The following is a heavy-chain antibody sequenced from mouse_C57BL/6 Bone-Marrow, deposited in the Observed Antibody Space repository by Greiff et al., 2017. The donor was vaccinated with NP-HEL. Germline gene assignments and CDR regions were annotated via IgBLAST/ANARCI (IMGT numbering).Heavy chain of an antibody. CDR2: LSNGGGST. D-gene: IGHD1-1*01. CDR3: ARGVTTVVALDY. V-gene: IGHV5-12*01. Sequence: RLEWVAYLSNGGGSTYYPDTVKGRFTISRDNAKNTLYLQMSRLKSEDTAMYYCARGVTTVVALDYWGQGTTLTVSS. J-gene: IGHJ2*01.